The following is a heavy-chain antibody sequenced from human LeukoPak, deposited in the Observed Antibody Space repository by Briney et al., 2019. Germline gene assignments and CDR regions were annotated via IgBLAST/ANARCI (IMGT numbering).Heavy chain of an antibody. V-gene: IGHV3-23*01. J-gene: IGHJ6*03. CDR3: TTDPPDYPGDYYYYMDV. Sequence: GGSLRLSCAASGFTFSSYAMSWVGQAPGKGLEWVSAISGSGGSTYYADSVKGRFTISRDNSKNTLYLQMNSLRAEDTAVYYCTTDPPDYPGDYYYYMDVWGKGTTVTVSS. CDR2: ISGSGGST. D-gene: IGHD4-11*01. CDR1: GFTFSSYA.